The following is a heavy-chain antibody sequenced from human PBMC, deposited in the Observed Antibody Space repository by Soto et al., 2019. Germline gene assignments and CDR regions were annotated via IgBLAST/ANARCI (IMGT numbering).Heavy chain of an antibody. Sequence: KTSETLSLTCTVSGGSISSYYWSWIRQPPGKGLEWIGYIYYSGSTNYNPSLKSRVTISVDTSKNQFSLKLSSVTAADTAVYYCERAGSGGDYVDYWGQGTLVTVSS. CDR2: IYYSGST. CDR3: ERAGSGGDYVDY. D-gene: IGHD3-10*01. J-gene: IGHJ4*02. V-gene: IGHV4-59*01. CDR1: GGSISSYY.